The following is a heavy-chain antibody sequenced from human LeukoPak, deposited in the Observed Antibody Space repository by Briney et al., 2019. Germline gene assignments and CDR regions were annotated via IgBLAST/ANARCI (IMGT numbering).Heavy chain of an antibody. CDR2: ISWNSGSI. CDR3: AKGPHETAPHTKYFQH. V-gene: IGHV3-9*01. Sequence: PGGSLRLSCAASGFTFSSYAMSWVRQAPGKGLEWVSGISWNSGSIGYADSVKGRFTISRDNAKNSLDLQMNSLRAEDTALYYCAKGPHETAPHTKYFQHWGQGTLVTVSS. D-gene: IGHD5-18*01. J-gene: IGHJ1*01. CDR1: GFTFSSYA.